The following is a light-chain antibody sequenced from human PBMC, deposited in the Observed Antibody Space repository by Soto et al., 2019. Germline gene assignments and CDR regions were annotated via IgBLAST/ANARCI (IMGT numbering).Light chain of an antibody. CDR1: QSVRNSY. J-gene: IGKJ2*01. CDR2: GAS. CDR3: HHYGSSPQT. V-gene: IGKV3-20*01. Sequence: EIVLTQSPGTLSLSPGERATLSCRASQSVRNSYLAWYRQKPGQAPSLLIYGASSRATGIPDRFSGSGSGIDFTLTISRLEPEDFAVYYCHHYGSSPQTFGQGTKLEIK.